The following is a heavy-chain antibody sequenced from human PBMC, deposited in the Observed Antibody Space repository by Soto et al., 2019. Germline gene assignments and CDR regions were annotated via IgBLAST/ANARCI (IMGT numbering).Heavy chain of an antibody. CDR2: ISSSGSTI. J-gene: IGHJ6*02. CDR1: GFTFSSYE. Sequence: LRLSCAASGFTFSSYEMNWVRQAPGKGLEWVSYISSSGSTIYYADSVKGRFTISRDNAKNSLYLQMNSLRAEDKAVYYCARMGLRGCSYGYLFDYYGMDVWGQGTTVPVSS. V-gene: IGHV3-48*03. D-gene: IGHD5-18*01. CDR3: ARMGLRGCSYGYLFDYYGMDV.